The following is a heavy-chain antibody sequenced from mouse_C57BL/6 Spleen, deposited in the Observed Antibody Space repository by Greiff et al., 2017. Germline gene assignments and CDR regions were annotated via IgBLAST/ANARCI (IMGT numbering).Heavy chain of an antibody. Sequence: EVQVVESGGGLVQPGGSLKLSCAASGFTFSDYYMYWVRQTPEKRLEWVAYISNGGGSTYYPDTVKGRFTISRDNAKNTLYLQMSRLKSEDTAMYYCARRGYDGDFAYWGQGTLVTVSA. J-gene: IGHJ3*01. CDR3: ARRGYDGDFAY. D-gene: IGHD2-2*01. V-gene: IGHV5-12*01. CDR1: GFTFSDYY. CDR2: ISNGGGST.